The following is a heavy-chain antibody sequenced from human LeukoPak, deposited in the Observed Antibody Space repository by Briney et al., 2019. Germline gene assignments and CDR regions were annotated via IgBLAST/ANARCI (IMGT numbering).Heavy chain of an antibody. CDR2: IYYTGST. Sequence: SETLSLTCTVSGGSISSSSYYWAWIRQPPGKGLEWIGSIYYTGSTYYNPSLKSRVTISVDTSKNQFSLRLSSVTAADTAVYYGARSHGSSGWTDYWGQGTLVTVSS. D-gene: IGHD6-19*01. CDR3: ARSHGSSGWTDY. V-gene: IGHV4-39*07. J-gene: IGHJ4*02. CDR1: GGSISSSSYY.